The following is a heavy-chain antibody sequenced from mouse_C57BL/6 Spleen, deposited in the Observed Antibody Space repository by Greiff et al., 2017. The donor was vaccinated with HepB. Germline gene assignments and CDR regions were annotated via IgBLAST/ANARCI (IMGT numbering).Heavy chain of an antibody. D-gene: IGHD2-5*01. CDR2: IDPSDSYT. J-gene: IGHJ2*01. CDR1: GYTFTSYW. Sequence: QVQLQQSGAELVRPGTSVKLSCKASGYTFTSYWMHWVKQRPGQGLEWIGVIDPSDSYTNYNQKFKGKATLTVDTSSSTAYMQLSSLTSEDSAVFYCARRNYSNSFDYWGQGTTLTVSS. V-gene: IGHV1-59*01. CDR3: ARRNYSNSFDY.